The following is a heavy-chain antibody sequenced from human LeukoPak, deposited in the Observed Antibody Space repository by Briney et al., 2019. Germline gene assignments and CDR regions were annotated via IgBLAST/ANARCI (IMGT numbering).Heavy chain of an antibody. V-gene: IGHV3-53*01. CDR3: ARERGTYYFDY. D-gene: IGHD3-16*01. Sequence: GGSLRLSCAASGFTVSSNYMSWVRQAPGKGLEWVSVIYSGGSTYYADSVKGRFTISRDNSKNTLYLQMNSLRAEDTAVYYCARERGTYYFDYWGQGTLVTVSS. CDR1: GFTVSSNY. J-gene: IGHJ4*02. CDR2: IYSGGST.